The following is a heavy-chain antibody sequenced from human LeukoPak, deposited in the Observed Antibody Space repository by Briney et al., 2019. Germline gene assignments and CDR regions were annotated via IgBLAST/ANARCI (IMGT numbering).Heavy chain of an antibody. CDR3: ARGPQLPQGY. CDR2: ISYDGSNK. V-gene: IGHV3-30-3*01. Sequence: GGSLRLSCAASGFTFSSSAMHWVRQAPGKGLEWVAVISYDGSNKYYADSVKGRFTISRDNSKNTLYLQMNSLRAEDTAVYYCARGPQLPQGYWGQGTLVTVSS. CDR1: GFTFSSSA. D-gene: IGHD2-2*01. J-gene: IGHJ4*02.